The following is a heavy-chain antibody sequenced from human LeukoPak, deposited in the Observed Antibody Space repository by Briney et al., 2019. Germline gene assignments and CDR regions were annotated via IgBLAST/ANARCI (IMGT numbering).Heavy chain of an antibody. Sequence: ASVKVSCKASGGTFSSYAISWVRQAPGQGLEWMGGIIPIFGTANYAQKFQGRVTITADESTSTAYMELSSLRSEDTAVYYCARGYGYGSGSYYNRPFDYWGQGTLVTVSS. D-gene: IGHD3-10*01. CDR3: ARGYGYGSGSYYNRPFDY. V-gene: IGHV1-69*13. CDR2: IIPIFGTA. CDR1: GGTFSSYA. J-gene: IGHJ4*02.